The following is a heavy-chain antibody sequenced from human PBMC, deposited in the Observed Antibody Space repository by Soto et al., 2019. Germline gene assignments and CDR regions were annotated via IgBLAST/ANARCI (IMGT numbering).Heavy chain of an antibody. CDR1: GFTFDDHV. J-gene: IGHJ6*02. CDR3: ARSWSGSTSGRVDV. Sequence: PGGSLRLSCVASGFTFDDHVMHWVRQVPGKGLEWVGHISWDGYSIAYGGSVRGRFTISRDNAKNTLYLQMNSLRPEDTALYYCARSWSGSTSGRVDVWGQGTTVTVS. V-gene: IGHV3-9*01. CDR2: ISWDGYSI. D-gene: IGHD3-3*01.